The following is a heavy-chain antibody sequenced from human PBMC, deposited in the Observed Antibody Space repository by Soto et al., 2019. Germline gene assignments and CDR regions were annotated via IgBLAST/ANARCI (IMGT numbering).Heavy chain of an antibody. J-gene: IGHJ4*02. CDR3: ARDRGYCSSTSCSQFGY. Sequence: EEQLVESGGGLVQPGGSLRLSCAASGFTFSSYWMHWVRQAPGKGLMWVSRINSDGSSTSYADSVKGRFTISRDNAKNTLYLQMNSLRAEDTAVYYCARDRGYCSSTSCSQFGYWGQGTLVTVSS. CDR1: GFTFSSYW. D-gene: IGHD2-2*01. CDR2: INSDGSST. V-gene: IGHV3-74*01.